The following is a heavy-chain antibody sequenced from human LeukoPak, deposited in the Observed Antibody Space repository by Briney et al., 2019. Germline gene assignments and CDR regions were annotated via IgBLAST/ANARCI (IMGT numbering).Heavy chain of an antibody. D-gene: IGHD4/OR15-4a*01. CDR2: ISGSGESL. CDR3: AKNGATSWIGGQNWFDP. CDR1: GFNFKNYA. Sequence: AGGSLRLPCTASGFNFKNYAMAWVRLAPGKGLEWVSSISGSGESLYYADSVRDWFTMSRDNSKNTLYLNMNSLRVEDTAIYYCAKNGATSWIGGQNWFDPWGQGTLVTVSS. J-gene: IGHJ5*02. V-gene: IGHV3-23*01.